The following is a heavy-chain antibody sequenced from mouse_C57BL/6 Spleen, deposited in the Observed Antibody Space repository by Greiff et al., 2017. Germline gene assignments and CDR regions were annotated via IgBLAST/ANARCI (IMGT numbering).Heavy chain of an antibody. CDR1: GFTFSDYY. J-gene: IGHJ2*01. D-gene: IGHD6-2*01. V-gene: IGHV5-16*01. CDR2: INYDGSST. CDR3: AREGSHFDY. Sequence: EVQLVESEGGLVQPGSSMKLSCTASGFTFSDYYMAWVRQVPEKGLEWVANINYDGSSTYYLDSLKSRFIISRDNAKNILYLQMSSLKSEDTATYYCAREGSHFDYWGQGTTLTVSS.